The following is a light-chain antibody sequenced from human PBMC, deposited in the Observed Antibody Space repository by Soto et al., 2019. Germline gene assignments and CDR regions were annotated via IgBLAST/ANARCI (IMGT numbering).Light chain of an antibody. CDR2: GAS. J-gene: IGKJ1*01. CDR3: QQRSYWPT. CDR1: QSVSNNY. Sequence: IVLTQSPGTLSLAAGERATLSCRASQSVSNNYLAWYQQKPGQAPRLLIYGASNRATGIPDRFSGSGSGTDFTLTSSSLEPEDFAVYYCQQRSYWPTFGQGTKVDIK. V-gene: IGKV3D-20*02.